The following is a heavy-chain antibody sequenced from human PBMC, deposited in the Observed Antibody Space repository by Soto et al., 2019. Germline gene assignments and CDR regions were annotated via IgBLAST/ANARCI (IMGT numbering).Heavy chain of an antibody. J-gene: IGHJ6*02. V-gene: IGHV4-61*01. D-gene: IGHD3-3*01. CDR3: RALGRKDFLGGYYPYYHYGMDV. CDR1: GGSVSSGSYY. Sequence: PSETLSLTCTVSGGSVSSGSYYWSLIRRPPGKGLGGMGYIDYSGSTNYNPSLKSRVTISVDTSKNQFSLKLSSVTDADTAVYYCRALGRKDFLGGYYPYYHYGMDVWGQGTTVTASS. CDR2: IDYSGST.